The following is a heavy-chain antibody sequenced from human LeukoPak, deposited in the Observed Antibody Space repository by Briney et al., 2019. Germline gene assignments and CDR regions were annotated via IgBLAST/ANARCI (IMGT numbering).Heavy chain of an antibody. CDR3: ARGVINRVAGYYFDY. CDR2: IYTSGST. Sequence: PSETLSLTCAVSGYSITSGYYWGWIRQPPGEGLEWIGSIYTSGSTNCNPSLKSRVTISVDTSENQFSLKLSSVTAADTAVYYCARGVINRVAGYYFDYWGQGTLVTVSS. CDR1: GYSITSGYY. V-gene: IGHV4-38-2*01. J-gene: IGHJ4*02. D-gene: IGHD6-19*01.